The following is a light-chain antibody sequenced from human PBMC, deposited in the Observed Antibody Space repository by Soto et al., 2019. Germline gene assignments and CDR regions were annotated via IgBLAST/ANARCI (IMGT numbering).Light chain of an antibody. J-gene: IGKJ5*01. CDR1: QSISSF. CDR3: QQHFNGPIT. Sequence: EIVLTPSPATLSLSPGERATLSFRASQSISSFLAWYQQKPGQAPRLLIYGASNRATGIPARFSGSGSGTDFTLTISSLEPEDFAVYYCQQHFNGPITFGQGTRLEIK. V-gene: IGKV3-11*01. CDR2: GAS.